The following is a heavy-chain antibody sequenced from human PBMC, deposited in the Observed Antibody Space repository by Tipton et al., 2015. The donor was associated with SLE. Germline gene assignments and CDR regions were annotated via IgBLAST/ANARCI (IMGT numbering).Heavy chain of an antibody. Sequence: SLRLSCAASGFTFSNYWMNWVRQAPGKGLEWVSYISSSGSTIYYADSVKGRFTISRDNAKNSLYLQMNSLRAEDTAVYYCAGTGYCSSTSCLDAFDIWGQGTMVTVSS. CDR3: AGTGYCSSTSCLDAFDI. V-gene: IGHV3-48*03. J-gene: IGHJ3*02. D-gene: IGHD2-2*01. CDR2: ISSSGSTI. CDR1: GFTFSNYW.